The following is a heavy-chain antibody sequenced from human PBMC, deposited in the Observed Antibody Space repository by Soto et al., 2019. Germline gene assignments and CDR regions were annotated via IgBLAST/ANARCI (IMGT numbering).Heavy chain of an antibody. D-gene: IGHD3-22*01. CDR3: AKDLGYYDSSGYYLSPRAFDI. Sequence: GGSLRLSCAASGFTFSSYGMHWVRQAPGKGLEWVAVIWDDGGNKYYADSVKGRFTISRDNSKNTLYLQMNSLRAEDTAVYYCAKDLGYYDSSGYYLSPRAFDIWGQGTMVTVSS. V-gene: IGHV3-33*06. CDR2: IWDDGGNK. CDR1: GFTFSSYG. J-gene: IGHJ3*02.